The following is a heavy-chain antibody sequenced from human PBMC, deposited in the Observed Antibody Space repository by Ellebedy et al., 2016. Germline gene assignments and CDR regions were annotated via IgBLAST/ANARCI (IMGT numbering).Heavy chain of an antibody. CDR1: GFTFSNW. V-gene: IGHV3-74*01. CDR2: INSDGSST. Sequence: GESLKISCAASGFTFSNWMQWVRQGPGQGLEWVSRINSDGSSTTYADSVKGRFTISRDNAKNTLYLQMNSLRAEDTAVYYCASALLGGSPAFDIWGQGTMVTVSS. J-gene: IGHJ3*02. D-gene: IGHD1-26*01. CDR3: ASALLGGSPAFDI.